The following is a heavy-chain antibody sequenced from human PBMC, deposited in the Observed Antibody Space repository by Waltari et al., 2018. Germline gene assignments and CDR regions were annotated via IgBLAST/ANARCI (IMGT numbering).Heavy chain of an antibody. CDR1: GGYFSGYY. CDR2: INHSEST. Sequence: QVQLQQWGAGMFKPSETLYLTCAGYGGYFSGYYWSCIRHPPGKGLEGFGKINHSESTNYNPSLKSLVTISVDTSKNQFSLNLSSVTAADTAVYYCARPAWLWLKGMDVWGKGTTVTVSS. D-gene: IGHD5-18*01. J-gene: IGHJ6*03. V-gene: IGHV4-34*01. CDR3: ARPAWLWLKGMDV.